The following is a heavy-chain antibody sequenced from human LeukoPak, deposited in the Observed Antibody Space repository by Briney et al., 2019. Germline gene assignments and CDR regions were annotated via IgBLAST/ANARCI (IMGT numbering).Heavy chain of an antibody. Sequence: SQTLSLTCAISGDSVSSNSATWHWIRLSPSRGLEWLGRTYYRSKWYNDYAVSVKSRITINPDTSKNQFSLQLNSVTPEDTAVYYCATVYVAAAPDYWGQGTLVTASS. D-gene: IGHD6-13*01. CDR2: TYYRSKWYN. CDR1: GDSVSSNSAT. J-gene: IGHJ4*02. CDR3: ATVYVAAAPDY. V-gene: IGHV6-1*01.